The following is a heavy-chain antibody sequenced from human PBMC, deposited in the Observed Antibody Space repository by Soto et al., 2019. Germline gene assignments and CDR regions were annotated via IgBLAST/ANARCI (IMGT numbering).Heavy chain of an antibody. J-gene: IGHJ4*02. CDR1: GLTVSTNY. Sequence: GGSLRLSCAVSGLTVSTNYMSWVRQTPGEGLEWVSVIYSGGSTYYADSVKGRFAISRDNSMNTLYLQMNSLRAEDTAVYYCARLNYGDRFDYWGQGILVTVSS. V-gene: IGHV3-66*01. D-gene: IGHD4-17*01. CDR2: IYSGGST. CDR3: ARLNYGDRFDY.